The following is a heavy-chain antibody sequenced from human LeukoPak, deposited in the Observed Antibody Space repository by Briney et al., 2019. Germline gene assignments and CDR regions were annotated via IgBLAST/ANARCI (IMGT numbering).Heavy chain of an antibody. Sequence: GESLKISCKGSGYSFTSYWIGWVRQMPGKGLEWMGIIYPGDSDTRYSPSFQGQVTISADKSISTAYLQWSSLKASDTAMYYCARCSGYSYGPDAFDIWGQGTMVTVSS. CDR3: ARCSGYSYGPDAFDI. CDR2: IYPGDSDT. V-gene: IGHV5-51*01. J-gene: IGHJ3*02. D-gene: IGHD5-18*01. CDR1: GYSFTSYW.